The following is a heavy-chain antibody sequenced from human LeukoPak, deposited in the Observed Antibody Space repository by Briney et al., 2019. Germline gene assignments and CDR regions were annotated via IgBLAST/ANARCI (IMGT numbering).Heavy chain of an antibody. CDR2: IIPMVGIA. Sequence: ASVKLSCKASGGTFSNYAINWVRQAPGQGLEWMGRIIPMVGIANCGQKFQGRVTITADKSTSTAYMELSSLRSEDTAVYYCARVGAVIEEAFDIWGQGTMVTVSS. J-gene: IGHJ3*02. CDR1: GGTFSNYA. D-gene: IGHD3-22*01. V-gene: IGHV1-69*04. CDR3: ARVGAVIEEAFDI.